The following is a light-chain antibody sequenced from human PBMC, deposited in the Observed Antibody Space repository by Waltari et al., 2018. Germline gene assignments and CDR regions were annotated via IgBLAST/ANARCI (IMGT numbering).Light chain of an antibody. V-gene: IGKV1-5*03. CDR2: RAS. J-gene: IGKJ4*01. CDR3: QQYNSYSLLS. Sequence: DIQMTKSPSTLPASVGDRFSISCRASQSISNWLAWYQQKPGKAPKLLIYRASTLASGVPSRFSGSGSGTTFTLTISSLQPDDFATYYCQQYNSYSLLSFGGGTKVEIK. CDR1: QSISNW.